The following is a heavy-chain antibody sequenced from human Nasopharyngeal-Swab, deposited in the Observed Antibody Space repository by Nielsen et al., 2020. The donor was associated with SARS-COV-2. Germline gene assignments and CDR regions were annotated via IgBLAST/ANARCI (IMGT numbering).Heavy chain of an antibody. V-gene: IGHV3-48*03. CDR1: GFTFRSYE. J-gene: IGHJ6*02. CDR2: ISGSANTR. Sequence: GESLKISCAASGFTFRSYEMHWVRQAPGKGLEWLSYISGSANTRDYADSVRGRFVISRDNAESSLYLRMMSLRAEDTAVYYCARRRGLPDLSYYDLDVWGPGTTVTVSS. CDR3: ARRRGLPDLSYYDLDV. D-gene: IGHD3-10*01.